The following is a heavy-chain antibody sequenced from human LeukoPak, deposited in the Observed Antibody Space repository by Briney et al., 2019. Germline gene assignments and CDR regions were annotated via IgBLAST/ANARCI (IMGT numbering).Heavy chain of an antibody. CDR3: ARGLVGATHFDY. J-gene: IGHJ4*02. D-gene: IGHD1-26*01. CDR1: GFTFSSYS. CDR2: ISCSSSYI. Sequence: PGGSLRLSCAASGFTFSSYSMNWVRQAPGKGLEWVSSISCSSSYIYYADSVKGRFTISRDNAKNSLYLQMNSLRAEVTAVYYCARGLVGATHFDYWGQGTLVTVSS. V-gene: IGHV3-21*01.